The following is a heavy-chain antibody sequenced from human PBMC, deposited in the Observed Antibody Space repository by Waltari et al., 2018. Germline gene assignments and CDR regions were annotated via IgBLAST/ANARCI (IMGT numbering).Heavy chain of an antibody. V-gene: IGHV4-39*07. J-gene: IGHJ4*02. Sequence: QLQLQESGPGLVKPSETLSLTCTVSGGSISSSSYYWGWISQPPGKGLEWIGSIYYSGSTYYNPSLKSRVTISVDTSKNQFSLKLSSVTAADTAVYYCARVRRYFDYWGQGTLVTVSS. CDR2: IYYSGST. CDR1: GGSISSSSYY. CDR3: ARVRRYFDY.